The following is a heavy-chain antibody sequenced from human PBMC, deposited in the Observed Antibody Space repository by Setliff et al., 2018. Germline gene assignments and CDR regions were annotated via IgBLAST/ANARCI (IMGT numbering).Heavy chain of an antibody. D-gene: IGHD2-21*02. Sequence: ASVKVSCKASGYTFTGYYMHWVRQAPGQGLEWMGRINPNSGGTNYAQKFQGRVTMTRDTSISTAYMELSSLRSEDTAVYYCASHGGNSLSIYYWGQGTLVTVSS. V-gene: IGHV1-2*06. J-gene: IGHJ4*02. CDR1: GYTFTGYY. CDR3: ASHGGNSLSIYY. CDR2: INPNSGGT.